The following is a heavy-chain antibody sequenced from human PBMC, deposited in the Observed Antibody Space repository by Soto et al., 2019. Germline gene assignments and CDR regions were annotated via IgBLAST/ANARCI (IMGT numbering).Heavy chain of an antibody. V-gene: IGHV3-30*18. CDR1: GFTFSSYG. CDR3: AKSGVAAAGLNWFDP. D-gene: IGHD6-13*01. CDR2: ISYDGSNK. J-gene: IGHJ5*02. Sequence: GGSLRLSCAASGFTFSSYGMHWVRQAPGKGLEWVAVISYDGSNKYYADSVKGRFTISRDNSKNTLYLQMNSLRAEDTAVYYCAKSGVAAAGLNWFDPWGQGTLVTVSS.